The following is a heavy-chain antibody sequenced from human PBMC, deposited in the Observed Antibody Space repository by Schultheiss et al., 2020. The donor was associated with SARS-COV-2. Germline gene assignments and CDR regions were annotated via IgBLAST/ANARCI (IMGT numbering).Heavy chain of an antibody. J-gene: IGHJ4*02. CDR3: ARDSDSSGYPDY. V-gene: IGHV4-61*01. CDR1: GGSVRSGSHY. Sequence: SETLSLTCTVSGGSVRSGSHYWSWIRQPPGKGLEWIGYMSFTGSTKYNPSLKSRVTISAGTSKNQFSLKLNSVTAADTAVYYCARDSDSSGYPDYWGQGTLVTVSS. D-gene: IGHD3-22*01. CDR2: MSFTGST.